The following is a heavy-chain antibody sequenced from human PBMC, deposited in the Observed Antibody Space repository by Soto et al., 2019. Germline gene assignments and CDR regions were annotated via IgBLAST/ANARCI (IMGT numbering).Heavy chain of an antibody. CDR1: GASISSSSYY. CDR2: ISYTGST. V-gene: IGHV4-39*07. D-gene: IGHD3-3*01. CDR3: ARGVGDYDFWSGPYYYGMDV. J-gene: IGHJ6*02. Sequence: SETLSLTCTVSGASISSSSYYWGWIRQPPGKGLEWIESISYTGSTYYNPSLRSRVTTSVDTSKNQFSLKLSSVTAADTAVYYCARGVGDYDFWSGPYYYGMDVWGQGTTVTVSS.